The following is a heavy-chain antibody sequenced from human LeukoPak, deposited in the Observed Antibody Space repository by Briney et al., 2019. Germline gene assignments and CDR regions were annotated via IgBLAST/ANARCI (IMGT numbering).Heavy chain of an antibody. V-gene: IGHV3-9*01. J-gene: IGHJ6*02. CDR1: GFTFDDYA. CDR3: AKSIAAAAPESNYYYYYGMDV. D-gene: IGHD6-13*01. Sequence: QAGGSLRLSCAASGFTFDDYAMHWVRQAPGEGLEWVSGISWNSGSIGYADSVKGRFTISRDNAKNSLYLQMNSLRAEDTALYYCAKSIAAAAPESNYYYYYGMDVWGQGTTVTVSS. CDR2: ISWNSGSI.